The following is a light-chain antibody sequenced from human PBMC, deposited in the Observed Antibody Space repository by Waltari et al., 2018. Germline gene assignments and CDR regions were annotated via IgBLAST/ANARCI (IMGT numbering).Light chain of an antibody. Sequence: DIQLTQSPSFLSASVGDRVTITCRASQGMSSYLAWYQQKPGKAPKLLIYAASILQSGVPSRFSGSGSGTEFTLTISSLQPEDFATYYCQHLNNYPFTFGPGTKVDIK. J-gene: IGKJ3*01. CDR2: AAS. V-gene: IGKV1-9*01. CDR1: QGMSSY. CDR3: QHLNNYPFT.